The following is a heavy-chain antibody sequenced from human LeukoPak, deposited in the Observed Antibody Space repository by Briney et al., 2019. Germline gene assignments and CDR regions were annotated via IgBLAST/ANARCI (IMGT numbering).Heavy chain of an antibody. J-gene: IGHJ4*02. CDR1: GFTVSSNY. CDR3: AKDNYGSGSYFDY. D-gene: IGHD3-10*01. CDR2: ISWNSGSI. V-gene: IGHV3-9*01. Sequence: GGSLRLSCAASGFTVSSNYMSWVRQAPGKGLEWVSGISWNSGSIGYADSVKGRFTISRDNAKNSLYLQMNSLRAEDTALYYCAKDNYGSGSYFDYWGQGALVTVSS.